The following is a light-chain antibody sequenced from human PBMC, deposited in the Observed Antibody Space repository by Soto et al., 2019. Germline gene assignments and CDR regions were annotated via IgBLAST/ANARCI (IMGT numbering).Light chain of an antibody. J-gene: IGKJ1*01. Sequence: DIQMTQSPSSLSASVGDRVTITCRASQGISNYLAWYQQKPGKVPKLLIYAASTLQSGVPSRFSGSGSGTDFTLTISSLQPEDVATYYCQEYNSAPPRTFGQGTKVEIK. CDR1: QGISNY. CDR3: QEYNSAPPRT. CDR2: AAS. V-gene: IGKV1-27*01.